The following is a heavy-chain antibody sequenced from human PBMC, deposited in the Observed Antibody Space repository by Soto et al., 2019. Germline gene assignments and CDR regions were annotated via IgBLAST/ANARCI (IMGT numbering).Heavy chain of an antibody. CDR2: INPNSGGT. CDR1: GYTFTGYY. J-gene: IGHJ4*02. V-gene: IGHV1-2*04. CDR3: ATAQPPPPSGYHGARFDY. D-gene: IGHD3-22*01. Sequence: GASVKVSCKASGYTFTGYYMHWVRQAPGQGLEWMGWINPNSGGTNYAQKFQGWVTMTRDTSISTAYMELSRLRSDDTAVYCCATAQPPPPSGYHGARFDYWGQGTLVTVSS.